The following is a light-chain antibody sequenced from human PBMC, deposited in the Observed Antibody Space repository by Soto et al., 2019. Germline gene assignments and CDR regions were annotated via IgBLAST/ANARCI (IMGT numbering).Light chain of an antibody. J-gene: IGKJ4*01. V-gene: IGKV3-11*01. Sequence: EIVLTQSPATLSLSPGERATLSCRASQSVSSYVAWYQHKSGQAPRLLIYDASNRATGIPARFSGSGSGTDFTLTISSLEPEDFAFYYCQQRSNWPSTFGGGTKVDIK. CDR3: QQRSNWPST. CDR1: QSVSSY. CDR2: DAS.